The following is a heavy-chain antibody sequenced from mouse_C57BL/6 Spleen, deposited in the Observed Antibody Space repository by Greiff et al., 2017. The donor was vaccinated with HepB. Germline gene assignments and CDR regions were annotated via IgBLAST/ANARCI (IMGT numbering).Heavy chain of an antibody. D-gene: IGHD4-1*01. CDR3: ARQNWVFDY. CDR2: ISSGGSYT. J-gene: IGHJ2*01. Sequence: EVQLVESGGDLVKPGGSLKLSCAASGFTFSSYGMSWVRQTPDKRLEWVANISSGGSYTYYPDSVKGRFTISRDNAKNTLYLQMSSLKSEDTAMYYCARQNWVFDYWGQGTTLTVSS. CDR1: GFTFSSYG. V-gene: IGHV5-6*01.